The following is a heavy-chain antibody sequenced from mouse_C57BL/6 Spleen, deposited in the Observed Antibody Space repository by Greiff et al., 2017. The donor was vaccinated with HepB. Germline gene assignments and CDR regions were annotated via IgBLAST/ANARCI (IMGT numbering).Heavy chain of an antibody. CDR1: GFTFSDYG. V-gene: IGHV5-17*01. J-gene: IGHJ2*02. D-gene: IGHD1-1*01. CDR3: ARPYYHGRRYYVDY. Sequence: EVQLEESGGGLVKPGGSLKLSCAASGFTFSDYGMHWVRQAPEKGLERVAYISSGSSTIYYADTGKGRFTISRDNAKNTMFLQMTSLRSEDTARDYCARPYYHGRRYYVDYWGQGTSLTGSS. CDR2: ISSGSSTI.